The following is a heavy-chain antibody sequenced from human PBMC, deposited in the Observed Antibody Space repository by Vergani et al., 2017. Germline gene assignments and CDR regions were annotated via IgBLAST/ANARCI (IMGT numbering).Heavy chain of an antibody. CDR1: GYSFTSYW. D-gene: IGHD3-22*01. V-gene: IGHV5-10-1*03. CDR2: IDPSDSYT. CDR3: ARLSYYYDSSGYYPPFDY. Sequence: VQLVQSGAEVKKPGESLRISCKGSGYSFTSYWISWVRQMPGKGLEWMGRIDPSDSYTNYSPSFKGHVTIPADKSISTAYLQWSSLKASDTAMYYCARLSYYYDSSGYYPPFDYWGQGTLVTVSS. J-gene: IGHJ4*02.